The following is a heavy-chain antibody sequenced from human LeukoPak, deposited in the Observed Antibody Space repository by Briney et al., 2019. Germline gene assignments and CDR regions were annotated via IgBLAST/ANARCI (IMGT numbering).Heavy chain of an antibody. CDR3: ARHYSSSWYLGGYYYYGMDV. V-gene: IGHV5-51*01. CDR2: IYPGDSDT. J-gene: IGHJ6*02. Sequence: GESLKISCKGSGYSFTSYWIGWVRQMPGKGLEWMGIIYPGDSDTRYSSSFQGQVTISADKSISTAYLQWSSLKASDTAMYYCARHYSSSWYLGGYYYYGMDVWGQGTTVTVSS. CDR1: GYSFTSYW. D-gene: IGHD6-13*01.